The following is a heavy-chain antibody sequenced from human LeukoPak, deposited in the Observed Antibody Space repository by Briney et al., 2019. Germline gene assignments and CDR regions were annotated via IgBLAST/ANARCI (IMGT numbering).Heavy chain of an antibody. V-gene: IGHV1-58*02. J-gene: IGHJ4*02. CDR1: GFTFTSST. CDR3: AGTPWFGELTLDY. CDR2: IVVGSGNT. Sequence: SAKVSCKASGFTFTSSTIQWVRQARGQRLEWIGWIVVGSGNTNYAQKFQERVIITRDMSTTTVYMELSSLRSEDTAVYYCAGTPWFGELTLDYWGQGTLVTVSS. D-gene: IGHD3-10*01.